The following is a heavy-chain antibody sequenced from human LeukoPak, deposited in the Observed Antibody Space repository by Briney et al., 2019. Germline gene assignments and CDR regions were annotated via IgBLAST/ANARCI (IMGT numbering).Heavy chain of an antibody. D-gene: IGHD6-13*01. CDR2: ISSSSSYI. CDR3: ARGSSSLASSDY. Sequence: PGGSLRLSCAASGFTFSSYSMNWVRQAPGKGLEWVSSISSSSSYIYYADSVKGRFTISRDNAKNSLYLQMNSLRAEDTAVYYCARGSSSLASSDYWGQGTLVTVSS. V-gene: IGHV3-21*01. CDR1: GFTFSSYS. J-gene: IGHJ4*02.